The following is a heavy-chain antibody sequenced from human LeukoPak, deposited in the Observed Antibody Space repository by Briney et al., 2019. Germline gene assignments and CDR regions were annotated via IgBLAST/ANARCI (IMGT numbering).Heavy chain of an antibody. D-gene: IGHD5/OR15-5a*01. V-gene: IGHV4-34*01. CDR2: INHSGST. Sequence: ASETLSLTCAVYGGSFSGYYWSWIRQPPGKGLEWNGEINHSGSTNYNPSLKSRVTISVDTSKNQFSLKLSSVTAADTAVYYCARARRILRNGFDYWGQGTLVTVSS. J-gene: IGHJ4*02. CDR3: ARARRILRNGFDY. CDR1: GGSFSGYY.